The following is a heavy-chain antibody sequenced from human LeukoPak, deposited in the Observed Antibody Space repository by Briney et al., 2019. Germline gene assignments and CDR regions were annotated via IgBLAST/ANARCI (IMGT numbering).Heavy chain of an antibody. D-gene: IGHD6-6*01. CDR2: INHSGST. CDR3: ARRPTYSSSSLGYYYYYMDV. CDR1: GGSFSGYY. V-gene: IGHV4-34*01. Sequence: SETLSLTCAVYGGSFSGYYWSWIRQPPGKGLEWLGEINHSGSTNYNPSLKSRVTISVDTSKNQFSLKLSSVTAADTAVYYCARRPTYSSSSLGYYYYYMDVWGKRATVTASS. J-gene: IGHJ6*03.